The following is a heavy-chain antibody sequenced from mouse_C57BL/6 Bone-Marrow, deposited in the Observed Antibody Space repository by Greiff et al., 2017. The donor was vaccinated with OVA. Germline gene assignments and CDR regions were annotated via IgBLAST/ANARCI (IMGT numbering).Heavy chain of an antibody. J-gene: IGHJ2*01. CDR1: GFNIKNTY. V-gene: IGHV14-3*01. Sequence: EVQLQQSVAELVRPGASVKLSCTASGFNIKNTYMTWVKQRPEQGLEWIGRIDPANGNTKYAPKFQGKATITADTSSNTAYLQLSSLTSEDTAIYYCAREYYFDYWGQGTTLTVSS. CDR2: IDPANGNT. CDR3: AREYYFDY.